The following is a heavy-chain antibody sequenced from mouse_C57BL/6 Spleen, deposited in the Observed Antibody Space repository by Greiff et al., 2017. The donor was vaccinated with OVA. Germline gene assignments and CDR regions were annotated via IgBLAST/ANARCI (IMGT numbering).Heavy chain of an antibody. J-gene: IGHJ4*01. D-gene: IGHD1-1*01. CDR2: IDPSDSYT. CDR3: AREAPVVAKGAMDY. V-gene: IGHV1-50*01. CDR1: GYTFTSYW. Sequence: QVQLQQPGAELVKPGASVKLSCKASGYTFTSYWMQWVKQRPGQGLEWIGEIDPSDSYTNYNQKFKGKATLTVDTSSSTAYMQLSSLTSEDSAVYYCAREAPVVAKGAMDYWGQGTSVTVSS.